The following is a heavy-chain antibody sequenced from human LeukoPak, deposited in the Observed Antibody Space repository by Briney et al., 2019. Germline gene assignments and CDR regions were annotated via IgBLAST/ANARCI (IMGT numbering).Heavy chain of an antibody. J-gene: IGHJ4*02. Sequence: SETLSLTCAVYGVSFSGYHWSWIRQPPGKGLEWIGEINHRGSTNYNPSLKSRVTMSVDTSKNQFSLKLSSVTAADTAVYYCARGRGAARFVTIEFDYWGQGALVTVSS. V-gene: IGHV4-34*01. D-gene: IGHD6-6*01. CDR1: GVSFSGYH. CDR3: ARGRGAARFVTIEFDY. CDR2: INHRGST.